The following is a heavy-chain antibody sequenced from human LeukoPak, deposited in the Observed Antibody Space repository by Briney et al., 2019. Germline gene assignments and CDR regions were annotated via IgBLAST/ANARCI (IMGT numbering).Heavy chain of an antibody. Sequence: ASETLSLTCTVSGYSISSGYYWSWIRQPPGKGLEWIGEINHSGSTNYNPSLKSRVTISVDTSKNQFSLKLSSVTAADTAVYYCARYCSGGSCCHETTWGQGTLVTVSS. CDR3: ARYCSGGSCCHETT. CDR2: INHSGST. CDR1: GYSISSGYY. V-gene: IGHV4-38-2*02. J-gene: IGHJ5*02. D-gene: IGHD2-15*01.